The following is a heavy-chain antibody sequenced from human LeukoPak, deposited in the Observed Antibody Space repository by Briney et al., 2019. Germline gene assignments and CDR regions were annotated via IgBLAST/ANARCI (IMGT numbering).Heavy chain of an antibody. CDR3: ARVGLLWFGELLENDAFDI. CDR1: GVSFSGYY. CDR2: IDHSGST. D-gene: IGHD3-10*01. V-gene: IGHV4-34*01. Sequence: SETLSLTCAAYGVSFSGYYWSWIRQPPGKGLKWIGEIDHSGSTNYNPSLKSRVTISVDTSKNQFSLKLSSVTAADTAVYYCARVGLLWFGELLENDAFDIWGQGTMVTVSS. J-gene: IGHJ3*02.